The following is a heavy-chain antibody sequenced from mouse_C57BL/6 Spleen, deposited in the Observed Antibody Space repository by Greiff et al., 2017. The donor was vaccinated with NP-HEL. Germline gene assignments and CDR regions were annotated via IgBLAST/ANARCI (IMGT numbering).Heavy chain of an antibody. CDR1: GYAFSSSW. CDR3: ASDSSGYGAY. D-gene: IGHD3-2*02. V-gene: IGHV1-82*01. CDR2: IYPGDGDT. J-gene: IGHJ3*01. Sequence: QVQLQQSGPELVKPGASVKISCKASGYAFSSSWMNWVKQRPGTGLEWIGRIYPGDGDTNYNGKFKGKATLTADKSSSTAYMQLSSLTSEDSAVYFCASDSSGYGAYWGQGTLVTVSA.